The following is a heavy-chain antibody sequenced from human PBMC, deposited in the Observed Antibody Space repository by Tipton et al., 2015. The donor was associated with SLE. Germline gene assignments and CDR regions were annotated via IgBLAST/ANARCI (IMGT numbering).Heavy chain of an antibody. CDR1: GDSISSSNYY. CDR2: IYYSGST. Sequence: TLSLNCTVSGDSISSSNYYWGWIRQPPGKGLEWIGSIYYSGSTYYNPSLKSRVTISVDTSKNQFSLKLTSVTAADTAVYYCARHIWRESNNWYQERFDYWGQGTLVTVSS. J-gene: IGHJ4*02. V-gene: IGHV4-39*01. D-gene: IGHD6-13*01. CDR3: ARHIWRESNNWYQERFDY.